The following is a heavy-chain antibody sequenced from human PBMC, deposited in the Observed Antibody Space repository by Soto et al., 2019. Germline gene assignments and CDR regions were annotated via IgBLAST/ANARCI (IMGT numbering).Heavy chain of an antibody. CDR1: GFSFNTSG. CDR2: IAFDGSQE. CDR3: AFMVRVTNYLDYGMDV. D-gene: IGHD1-7*01. V-gene: IGHV3-33*03. J-gene: IGHJ6*02. Sequence: QVRLVESGGGVVQPGRALRLSCAASGFSFNTSGMHWVRQAPGKGLEWVAVIAFDGSQEFYGDSVRGRFTISRDTSKNTLVLQMNSLTPGFTGVYYCAFMVRVTNYLDYGMDVWVQGTTVTVSS.